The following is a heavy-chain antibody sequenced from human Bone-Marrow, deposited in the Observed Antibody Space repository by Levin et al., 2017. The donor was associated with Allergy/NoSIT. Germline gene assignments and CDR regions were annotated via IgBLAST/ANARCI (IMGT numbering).Heavy chain of an antibody. CDR1: GGSFSGYD. Sequence: SSETLSLTCAVYGGSFSGYDWSWIRQPPGKGLEWIGETNHSGSTKYNPSLKSRVTISVDTSKNQFSLKLSSVTAADTAVYYCARGLSEAYRSHYYYMDVWGKGTTVTVSS. CDR2: TNHSGST. J-gene: IGHJ6*03. CDR3: ARGLSEAYRSHYYYMDV. V-gene: IGHV4-34*01. D-gene: IGHD3-16*02.